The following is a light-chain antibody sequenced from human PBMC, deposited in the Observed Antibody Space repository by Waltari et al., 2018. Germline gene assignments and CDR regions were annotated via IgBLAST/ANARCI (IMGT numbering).Light chain of an antibody. Sequence: EIVMTQSPDPLSVSPGERATLPCRASQSVTTNLAWYQQKPGQAPRLLLYGASTRATGIPARFSGSGSGTDFTLTISSLQSEDFAVYYCQQYFDWPMYTFAQGTKLEIK. J-gene: IGKJ2*01. V-gene: IGKV3-15*01. CDR1: QSVTTN. CDR2: GAS. CDR3: QQYFDWPMYT.